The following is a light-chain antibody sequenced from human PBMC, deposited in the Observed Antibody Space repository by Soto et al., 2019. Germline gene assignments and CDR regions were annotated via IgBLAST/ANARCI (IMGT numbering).Light chain of an antibody. CDR2: AAS. V-gene: IGKV1-12*01. CDR3: QQANSFPLT. CDR1: QAIGTW. Sequence: DILMTQSPSSVSASVGARVTITCRASQAIGTWLAWFQQKPGEAPNLLIYAASSLQSGVPSRFSGSGSGTNLALTNSSLQPEDFATYYCQQANSFPLTFGGGTKVEIK. J-gene: IGKJ4*01.